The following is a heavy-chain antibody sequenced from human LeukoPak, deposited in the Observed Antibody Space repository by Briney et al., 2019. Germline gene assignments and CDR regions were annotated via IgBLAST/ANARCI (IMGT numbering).Heavy chain of an antibody. D-gene: IGHD3-22*01. CDR1: GFTFSSYT. V-gene: IGHV3-30*04. CDR2: ISYDGSNK. Sequence: GGSLRLSCAASGFTFSSYTMHWVRQAPGKGLEWVAVISYDGSNKYYADSVKGRFTISRDNSKNTLYLQMNSLRAEDTAVYYCARDGPTYYYDSSGYYYYFDYWGQGTLVTVSS. J-gene: IGHJ4*02. CDR3: ARDGPTYYYDSSGYYYYFDY.